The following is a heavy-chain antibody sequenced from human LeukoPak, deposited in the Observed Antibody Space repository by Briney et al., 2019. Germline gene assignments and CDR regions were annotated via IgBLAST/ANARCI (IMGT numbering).Heavy chain of an antibody. V-gene: IGHV3-74*01. CDR3: ARGPVGTFDC. CDR2: IKSDGSST. D-gene: IGHD3-10*01. Sequence: GRSLRLSCAASGFTFSNYGMHWVRQAPGKGLVWVSRIKSDGSSTSYADSVKGRFTISRDNAENTLYLQMNSLRAEDTAVYYCARGPVGTFDCWGQGTLVTVSS. CDR1: GFTFSNYG. J-gene: IGHJ4*02.